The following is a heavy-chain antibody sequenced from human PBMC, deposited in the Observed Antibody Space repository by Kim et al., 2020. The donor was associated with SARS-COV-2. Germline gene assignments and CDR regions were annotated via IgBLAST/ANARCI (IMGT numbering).Heavy chain of an antibody. V-gene: IGHV4-4*07. D-gene: IGHD6-19*01. Sequence: SETLSLTCTVSGGSISSYYWSWIRQPAGKGLEWIGRIYTSGSTNYNPSLKSRVTMSVDTSKNQFSLKLSSVIAADTAVYYCARTGSPSVIAVAGRNSVFDYWGQGTLVTVSS. CDR1: GGSISSYY. CDR3: ARTGSPSVIAVAGRNSVFDY. CDR2: IYTSGST. J-gene: IGHJ4*02.